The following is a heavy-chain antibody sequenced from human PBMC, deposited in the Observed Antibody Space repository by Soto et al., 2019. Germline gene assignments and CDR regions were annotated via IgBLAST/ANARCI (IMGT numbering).Heavy chain of an antibody. CDR2: IRSKAYGGTT. CDR1: GFTFGGYA. J-gene: IGHJ6*02. Sequence: GGSLRLSCTAYGFTFGGYAMSWFRQAPGKGLEWVGFIRSKAYGGTTEYAASVKGRFTISRDDSKSIAYLQMNSLKTEDTAVYYCSRELQLISMVRVTSYGMVVWGQGTTVTVS. CDR3: SRELQLISMVRVTSYGMVV. V-gene: IGHV3-49*03. D-gene: IGHD3-10*01.